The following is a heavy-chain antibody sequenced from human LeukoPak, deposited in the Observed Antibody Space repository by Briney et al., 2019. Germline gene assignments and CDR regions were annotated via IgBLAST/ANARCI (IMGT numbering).Heavy chain of an antibody. J-gene: IGHJ4*02. D-gene: IGHD6-19*01. CDR3: TRDPSNSSGWYIYFDY. Sequence: ASVKVSCTASGYAFKKYAISWVRQAPGQGVKWLGWICTYNGDTNYAHTFKGRCTLTTDAATITAYMELRSLRSDDTAVYYCTRDPSNSSGWYIYFDYWGQGVLVTVSS. CDR2: ICTYNGDT. V-gene: IGHV1-18*01. CDR1: GYAFKKYA.